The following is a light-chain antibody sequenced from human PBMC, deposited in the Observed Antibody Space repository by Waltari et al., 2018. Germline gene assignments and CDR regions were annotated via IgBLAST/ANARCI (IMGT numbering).Light chain of an antibody. CDR3: QQRAFWPPT. CDR2: DAS. CDR1: QSVSSS. J-gene: IGKJ2*01. Sequence: DIVLTQSPATLSLSPGEGATLSCTASQSVSSSLAWIQQRPGQAPRLLIYDASSRATGIPARFSGSGSGTDFTLTISSLEPEDFAVYYCQQRAFWPPTFGRGTKLEMK. V-gene: IGKV3-11*01.